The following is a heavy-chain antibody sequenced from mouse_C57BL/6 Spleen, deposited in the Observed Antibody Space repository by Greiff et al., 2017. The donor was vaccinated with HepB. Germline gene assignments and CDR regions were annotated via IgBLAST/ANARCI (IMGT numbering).Heavy chain of an antibody. V-gene: IGHV5-17*01. J-gene: IGHJ4*01. CDR2: ISSGSSTI. D-gene: IGHD2-5*01. Sequence: DVMLVESGGGLVKPGGSLKLSCAASGFTFSDYGMHWVRQAPEKGLEWVAYISSGSSTIYYADTVKGRFTISRDNAKNTLFLQMTSLRSEDTAMYYCAKENYYSNPNYAMDYWGQGTSVTVSS. CDR1: GFTFSDYG. CDR3: AKENYYSNPNYAMDY.